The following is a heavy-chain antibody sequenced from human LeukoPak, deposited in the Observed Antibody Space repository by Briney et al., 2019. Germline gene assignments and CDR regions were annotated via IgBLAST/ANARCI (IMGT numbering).Heavy chain of an antibody. CDR3: ARGLSPATAIPFDY. J-gene: IGHJ4*02. D-gene: IGHD2-2*02. V-gene: IGHV4-34*01. CDR1: GGSFSGYY. Sequence: PSETLSLTCAVYGGSFSGYYWSWIRQPPGKGLEWIGEINHSGSTNYNPSLKSRVTISVDTSKNQFSLKLSSVTAADTAVYYCARGLSPATAIPFDYWGQGTLVTVSS. CDR2: INHSGST.